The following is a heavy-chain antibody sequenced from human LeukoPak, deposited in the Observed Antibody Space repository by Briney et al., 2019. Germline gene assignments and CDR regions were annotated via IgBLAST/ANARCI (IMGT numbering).Heavy chain of an antibody. CDR3: ARLPAAIRTYGMDV. CDR1: GFTFTGYY. V-gene: IGHV1-2*02. D-gene: IGHD2-2*01. Sequence: GASVKVSCKASGFTFTGYYMHWVRQAPGQGLEWMGWINPNSGGTNYAQKFQGRVTMTRDTSISTAYMELSRLRPDDTAVYYCARLPAAIRTYGMDVWGQGTTVTVSS. J-gene: IGHJ6*02. CDR2: INPNSGGT.